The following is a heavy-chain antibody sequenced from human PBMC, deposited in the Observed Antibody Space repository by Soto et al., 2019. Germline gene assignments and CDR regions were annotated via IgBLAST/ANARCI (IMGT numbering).Heavy chain of an antibody. CDR3: ARDDVWSELQQLGSYYYYYMDV. D-gene: IGHD6-13*01. V-gene: IGHV3-48*01. CDR1: GFTFSSYS. Sequence: GGSLRLSCAASGFTFSSYSMNWVRQAPGKGLEWVSYISSSSSTIYYADSVKGRFTISRDNAKNSLYLQMNSLRAEDTAVYYCARDDVWSELQQLGSYYYYYMDVWGKGTTVTVSS. CDR2: ISSSSSTI. J-gene: IGHJ6*03.